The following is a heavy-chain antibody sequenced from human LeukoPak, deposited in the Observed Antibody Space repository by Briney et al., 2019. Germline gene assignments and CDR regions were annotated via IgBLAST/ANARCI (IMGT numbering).Heavy chain of an antibody. Sequence: PSETPSLTCTIYGGSFRNHYSGWIRQAPGKGLQWVGEINQSGSTKYNPSLESRVTVSLDKSKNEFSLKLSIVSAADTAVYYCARGANYYEDWGQGTLVTVSS. CDR1: GGSFRNHY. V-gene: IGHV4-34*01. CDR2: INQSGST. J-gene: IGHJ4*02. CDR3: ARGANYYED.